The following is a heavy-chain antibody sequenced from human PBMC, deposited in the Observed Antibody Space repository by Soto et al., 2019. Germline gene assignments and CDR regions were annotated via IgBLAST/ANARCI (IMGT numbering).Heavy chain of an antibody. J-gene: IGHJ6*03. Sequence: QVQLVESGGGVVQPGRSLRLSCAASGFTFSSYGMHWVRQAPGKGLEWVAVIWYDGSNKYYADSVKGRFTISRDNSKNTLYLQMNSLRAEDTAVYYCARDAPPRRIAVAGTRDYYYYYYMDVWGKGTTVTVSS. CDR3: ARDAPPRRIAVAGTRDYYYYYYMDV. D-gene: IGHD6-19*01. CDR1: GFTFSSYG. CDR2: IWYDGSNK. V-gene: IGHV3-33*01.